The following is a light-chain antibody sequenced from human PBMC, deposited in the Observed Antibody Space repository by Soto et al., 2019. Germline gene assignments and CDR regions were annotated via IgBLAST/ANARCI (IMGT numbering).Light chain of an antibody. CDR2: GAS. CDR1: QSVSSN. CDR3: HQYNNWPET. V-gene: IGKV3-15*01. J-gene: IGKJ1*01. Sequence: EIVMTQSPATLSVSPGERATLSCRASQSVSSNLAWYQQKPGQAPRLLIYGASTRATGIPARFSGSGSGTEFTLTMSSLQSEDFAVYYCHQYNNWPETFGQGTKVEIK.